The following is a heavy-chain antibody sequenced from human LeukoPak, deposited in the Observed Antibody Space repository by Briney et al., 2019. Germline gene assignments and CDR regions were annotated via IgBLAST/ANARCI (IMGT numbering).Heavy chain of an antibody. V-gene: IGHV1-8*01. Sequence: ASVTVSCKASGYTFTSYDINWVRQATGQGLEWMGWMNPNSGNTGYAQKFQGRVTMTRNTSISTAYMELSSLRSEDTAVYYCARALGRRWIAGKHHIYYYYGMDVWGQGTTVTVSS. CDR1: GYTFTSYD. D-gene: IGHD5-12*01. J-gene: IGHJ6*02. CDR2: MNPNSGNT. CDR3: ARALGRRWIAGKHHIYYYYGMDV.